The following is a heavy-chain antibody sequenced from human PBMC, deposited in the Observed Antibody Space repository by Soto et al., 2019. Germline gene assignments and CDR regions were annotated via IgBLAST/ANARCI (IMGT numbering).Heavy chain of an antibody. J-gene: IGHJ6*02. V-gene: IGHV1-2*04. CDR3: ARARAAAGTGATPYYGMDV. CDR1: GYTFTGYY. D-gene: IGHD6-13*01. CDR2: INPNSGGT. Sequence: ASVKVSCKASGYTFTGYYMHWVRQAPGQGLEWMGWINPNSGGTNYAQKFQGWVTMTRDTSISTAYMELSRLRSDDTAVYYCARARAAAGTGATPYYGMDVWGQGTTVTVSS.